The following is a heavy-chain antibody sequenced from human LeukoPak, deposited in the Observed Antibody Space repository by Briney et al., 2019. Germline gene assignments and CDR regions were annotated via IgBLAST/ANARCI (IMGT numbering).Heavy chain of an antibody. CDR1: GFTFSSYG. CDR3: ARDRPSITMVRGVIDY. Sequence: GGSLRLSCAASGFTFSSYGMSWVRQAPGKGLEWVSSISSSSSYIYYADSVKGRFTISRDNAKNSLYLQMNSLRAEDTAVYYCARDRPSITMVRGVIDYWGQGTLVTVSS. J-gene: IGHJ4*02. CDR2: ISSSSSYI. V-gene: IGHV3-21*01. D-gene: IGHD3-10*01.